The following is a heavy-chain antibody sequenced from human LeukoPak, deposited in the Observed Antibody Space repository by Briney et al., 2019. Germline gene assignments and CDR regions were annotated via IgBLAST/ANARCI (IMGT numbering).Heavy chain of an antibody. V-gene: IGHV5-51*01. J-gene: IGHJ4*02. D-gene: IGHD3-22*01. CDR2: IYPGDSDT. CDR1: GYSFTSYW. Sequence: GESLKISCKGSGYSFTSYWNGWVRQMPGKGLEWMGIIYPGDSDTRYSPSFQGQVTISADKSISTAYLQWSSLKASDTAMYYCARTYYYDSSGYRFDNWGQGTLVTVSS. CDR3: ARTYYYDSSGYRFDN.